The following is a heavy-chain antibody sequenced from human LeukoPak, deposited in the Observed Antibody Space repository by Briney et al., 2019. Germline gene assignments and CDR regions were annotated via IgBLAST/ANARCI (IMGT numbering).Heavy chain of an antibody. CDR2: IYTSGST. J-gene: IGHJ6*03. Sequence: SETLSLTCSVSGGSFDSKYWSWIRQPPGKGLEWIGYIYTSGSTNFNPSLRSRVAMSIDTSKNQFSLKVYSVTAADTAVYYCANYIRSIHYYMDVWGKGTTVIVSS. CDR3: ANYIRSIHYYMDV. CDR1: GGSFDSKY. D-gene: IGHD4-11*01. V-gene: IGHV4-4*09.